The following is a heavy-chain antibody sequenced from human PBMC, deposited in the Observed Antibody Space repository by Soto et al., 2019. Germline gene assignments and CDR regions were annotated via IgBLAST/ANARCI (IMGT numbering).Heavy chain of an antibody. D-gene: IGHD3-16*01. CDR2: IIPILGIA. CDR1: GGTFSSYT. J-gene: IGHJ4*02. CDR3: AWLIRLGESNRDY. Sequence: QVQLVQSGAEVKKPGSSVKVSCKASGGTFSSYTISWVRQAPGQGLEWMGRIIPILGIANYAQKFQGRVTITADKSTSTAYMELSSLRSEDTAVYYCAWLIRLGESNRDYWGQGTLVTVSS. V-gene: IGHV1-69*02.